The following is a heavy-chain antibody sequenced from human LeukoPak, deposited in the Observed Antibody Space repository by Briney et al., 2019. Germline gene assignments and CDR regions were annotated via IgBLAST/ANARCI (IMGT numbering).Heavy chain of an antibody. Sequence: PGGSLRLSCVASGFCFSYYDMNWVRQTPGKGLEWVSTISGTDDSTYYADSVKGRFTISRDNSKNTLYLQMDSLRAEDTAVYHCARDRAVGYYDSGGHVIFDYWGQGTLVTVSS. CDR1: GFCFSYYD. V-gene: IGHV3-23*01. CDR2: ISGTDDST. D-gene: IGHD3-22*01. J-gene: IGHJ4*02. CDR3: ARDRAVGYYDSGGHVIFDY.